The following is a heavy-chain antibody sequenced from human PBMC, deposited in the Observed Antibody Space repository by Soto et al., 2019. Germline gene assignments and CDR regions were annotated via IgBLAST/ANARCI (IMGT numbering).Heavy chain of an antibody. J-gene: IGHJ6*03. V-gene: IGHV4-34*01. CDR3: ARGWGHCSGGSCYKDYYYYMDV. Sequence: QVQLQQWGAGLLKPSETLSLTCAVYGGSFSGYYWSWIRQPPGKGLEWIGEINHSGSTNYNPSLKSRVTISVDTCKNQFSLKLSSVTAADTAVYYCARGWGHCSGGSCYKDYYYYMDVWGKGTTVTVSS. D-gene: IGHD2-15*01. CDR2: INHSGST. CDR1: GGSFSGYY.